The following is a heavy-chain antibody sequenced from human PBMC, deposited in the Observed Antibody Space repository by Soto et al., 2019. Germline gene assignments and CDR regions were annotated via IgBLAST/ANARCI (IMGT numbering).Heavy chain of an antibody. D-gene: IGHD2-15*01. J-gene: IGHJ4*02. CDR1: GFTFSSYG. V-gene: IGHV3-30*18. Sequence: QVQLVESGGGVVQPGRSLRLSCAASGFTFSSYGMHWVRQAPGKGLEWVAVISYDGSNKYYADSVKGRFTISRDNSKNTLYLQMNSLRAEDTAVYYCAKSKLPGYCSGGSCDTRSYLLDYWGQGTLVTVSS. CDR3: AKSKLPGYCSGGSCDTRSYLLDY. CDR2: ISYDGSNK.